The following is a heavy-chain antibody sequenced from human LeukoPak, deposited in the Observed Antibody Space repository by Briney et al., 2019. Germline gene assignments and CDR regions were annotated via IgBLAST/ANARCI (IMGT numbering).Heavy chain of an antibody. D-gene: IGHD4-17*01. CDR1: GGSISSYY. V-gene: IGHV4-59*08. Sequence: SETLSLTCTVSGGSISSYYWTWIRQPPGKGLEWIGYIYYSGSTNYNPSLKSRVTISVDTSKNQFSLKLSSVTAADTAVYYCARVPTVTFFDYWGQGTLVTVSS. CDR3: ARVPTVTFFDY. J-gene: IGHJ4*02. CDR2: IYYSGST.